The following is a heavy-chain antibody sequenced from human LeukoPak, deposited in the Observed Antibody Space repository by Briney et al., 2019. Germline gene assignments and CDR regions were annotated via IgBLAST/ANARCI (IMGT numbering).Heavy chain of an antibody. D-gene: IGHD3-10*01. J-gene: IGHJ5*02. V-gene: IGHV1-18*01. CDR2: ISAYNGNT. Sequence: GASVEVSCKASGYTFTSYGISWVRQAPGQGLEWMGWISAYNGNTNYAQKLQGRVTMTTDTSTSTAYMELRSLRSDDTAVYYCARTRYGSGNNWFDPWGQGTLVTVSS. CDR3: ARTRYGSGNNWFDP. CDR1: GYTFTSYG.